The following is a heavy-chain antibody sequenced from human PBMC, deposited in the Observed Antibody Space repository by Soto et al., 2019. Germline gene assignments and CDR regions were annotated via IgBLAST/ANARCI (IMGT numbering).Heavy chain of an antibody. Sequence: QVQLVQSGAEVKKPGASVKVSCKASGYTFTSYVISWVRQAPGQGLEWMGWISGYIGNTNYAQKLQGRVTMTTDTSTSTAYIELRSLRADDTAVYYCARMGGYGYDFDYWGQGTLVTVSS. CDR2: ISGYIGNT. CDR1: GYTFTSYV. D-gene: IGHD5-12*01. J-gene: IGHJ4*02. CDR3: ARMGGYGYDFDY. V-gene: IGHV1-18*01.